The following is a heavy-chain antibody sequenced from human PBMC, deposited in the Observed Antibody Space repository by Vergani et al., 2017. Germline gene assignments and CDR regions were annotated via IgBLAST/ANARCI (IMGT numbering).Heavy chain of an antibody. D-gene: IGHD2-21*02. V-gene: IGHV3-20*04. CDR2: INWNGGST. CDR1: GFTFDDYG. J-gene: IGHJ5*02. Sequence: EVQLVESGGGVVRPGGSLRLSCAASGFTFDDYGMSWVRQAPGRGMEWVSGINWNGGSTGYADSVKGLFTISRDNAKNSLYLQMNSLRAEDTALYYCARAVVTAAFGNWFDPWGQGTLVTVSS. CDR3: ARAVVTAAFGNWFDP.